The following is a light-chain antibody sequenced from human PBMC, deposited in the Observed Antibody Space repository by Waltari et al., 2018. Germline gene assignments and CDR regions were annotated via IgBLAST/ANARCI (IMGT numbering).Light chain of an antibody. CDR3: QQYYRWWT. CDR2: GAS. CDR1: QSISSD. V-gene: IGKV3-15*01. J-gene: IGKJ1*01. Sequence: EIVMTQSPATLSVSPGERATLSCRAGQSISSDLAWYQQKPGQAPRLLIYGASTRATGIPDRFSGSGSGTEFTLTISSLQSEDFAVYYCQQYYRWWTFGLGTKVERK.